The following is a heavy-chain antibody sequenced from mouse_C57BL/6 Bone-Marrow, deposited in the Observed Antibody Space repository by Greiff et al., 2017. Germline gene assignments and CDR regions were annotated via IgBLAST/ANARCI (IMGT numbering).Heavy chain of an antibody. D-gene: IGHD2-1*01. J-gene: IGHJ2*01. V-gene: IGHV14-4*01. CDR2: IDPENGDT. Sequence: EVKLMESVAELVRPGASVKLSCTASGFNIKDAYMHWVKQRPEQGLEWIGWIDPENGDTEYASKFQGKATITADTSSNTAYLQLSSLTSEATAIYFCSSYYGNPFGCWGQGTTLTVSA. CDR1: GFNIKDAY. CDR3: SSYYGNPFGC.